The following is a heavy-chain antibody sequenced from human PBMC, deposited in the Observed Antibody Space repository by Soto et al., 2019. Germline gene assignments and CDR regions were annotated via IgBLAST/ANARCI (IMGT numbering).Heavy chain of an antibody. Sequence: QVQLVQSGAEVKKPGASVKVSCKASGYTFTTYAIHWVRQAPGQRLEWMGWISAGNGNTEFSQNFQGRVAVTRDTSARTAYMELSSLRSEDTAVYYCARMFSGSYGFDYWGQGTLVTVSS. CDR1: GYTFTTYA. D-gene: IGHD1-26*01. CDR2: ISAGNGNT. J-gene: IGHJ4*02. V-gene: IGHV1-3*01. CDR3: ARMFSGSYGFDY.